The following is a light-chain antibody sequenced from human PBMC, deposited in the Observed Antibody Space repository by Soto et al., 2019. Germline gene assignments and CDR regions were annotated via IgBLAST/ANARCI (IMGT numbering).Light chain of an antibody. J-gene: IGLJ1*01. CDR2: EDT. V-gene: IGLV1-51*02. CDR1: SSNIENNY. CDR3: ATWDSSLSAGV. Sequence: QSVLTQPPSVSAAPVQKVTISCSGSSSNIENNYVSWYQQLPGTAPKLLIYEDTTRPSGIPDRFSGSKSGTSATLGITGLQTGDETDYYCATWDSSLSAGVFGTGTKVTVL.